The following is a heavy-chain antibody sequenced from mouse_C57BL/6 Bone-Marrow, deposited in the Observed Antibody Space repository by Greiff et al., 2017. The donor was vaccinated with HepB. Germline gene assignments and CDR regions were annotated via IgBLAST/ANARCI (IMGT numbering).Heavy chain of an antibody. V-gene: IGHV5-4*01. J-gene: IGHJ3*01. CDR2: ISDGGSYT. D-gene: IGHD1-1*02. Sequence: EVNVVESGGGLVKPGGSLKLSCAASGFTFSSYAMSWVRQTPEKRLEWVATISDGGSYTYYPDNVKGRFTISRDNAKNNLYLQMSHLKSEDTAMYYCARETMVGFAYWGQGTLVTVSA. CDR1: GFTFSSYA. CDR3: ARETMVGFAY.